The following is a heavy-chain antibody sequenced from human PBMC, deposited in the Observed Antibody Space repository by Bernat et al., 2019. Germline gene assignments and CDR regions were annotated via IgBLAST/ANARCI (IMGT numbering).Heavy chain of an antibody. Sequence: EVQLVESGGGLVQPGGSLRLSCAASGFTFSSYSMNWVRQAPGKGLEWVSYISSSSSTIYYADSVKGRFTISRDNAKNSLYLQMNSLRAEDTAVYYCAKVLWFGGALDWWGPGTLDTVSS. CDR3: AKVLWFGGALDW. D-gene: IGHD3-10*01. V-gene: IGHV3-48*01. J-gene: IGHJ4*02. CDR1: GFTFSSYS. CDR2: ISSSSSTI.